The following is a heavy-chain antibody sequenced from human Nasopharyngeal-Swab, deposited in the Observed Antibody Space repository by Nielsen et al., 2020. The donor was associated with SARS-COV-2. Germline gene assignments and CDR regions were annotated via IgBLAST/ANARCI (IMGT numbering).Heavy chain of an antibody. V-gene: IGHV1-2*06. Sequence: ASVKVSCKASGYTFTGYYMDWVRQAPGQGPEWMGRINPNTGVTTYAQKFQGRVTMTRNTSTSTAYLELSSLRSEDTAVYYCARGGSSLGANLEDPWGQGTLVIVSS. CDR1: GYTFTGYY. J-gene: IGHJ5*02. D-gene: IGHD3-16*01. CDR3: ARGGSSLGANLEDP. CDR2: INPNTGVT.